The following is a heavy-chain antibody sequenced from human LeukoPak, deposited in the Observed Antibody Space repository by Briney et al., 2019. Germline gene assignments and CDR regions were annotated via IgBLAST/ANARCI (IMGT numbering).Heavy chain of an antibody. D-gene: IGHD2-2*01. CDR3: ARDQQGRVVPAAFDY. CDR1: GFIFSDYY. CDR2: ISRGGDTI. Sequence: GGSLRLSCAASGFIFSDYYMSWIRQAPGKGLEWISYISRGGDTIYYADSVKGRFTLSRDNAKDSLFLQMTNLRGEDTAVCYCARDQQGRVVPAAFDYWGQGTLVTVSS. J-gene: IGHJ4*02. V-gene: IGHV3-11*04.